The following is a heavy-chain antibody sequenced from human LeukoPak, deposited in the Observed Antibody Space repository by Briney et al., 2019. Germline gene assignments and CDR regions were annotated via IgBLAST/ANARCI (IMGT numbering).Heavy chain of an antibody. CDR2: INWNGGST. D-gene: IGHD3-10*01. J-gene: IGHJ6*03. CDR3: ASLGGSGSTYYYYMDV. CDR1: GFTFDDYG. V-gene: IGHV3-20*04. Sequence: PGGSLRLSCAASGFTFDDYGMSWVRQAPGKGLEWVSGINWNGGSTGYADSVKGRFTISRDNAKNSLYLQMNSLRAEDTALYYCASLGGSGSTYYYYMDVWGKGTTVTVSS.